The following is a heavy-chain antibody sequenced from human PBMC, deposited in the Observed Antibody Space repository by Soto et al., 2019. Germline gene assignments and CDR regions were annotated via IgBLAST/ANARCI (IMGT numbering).Heavy chain of an antibody. CDR2: IDHSGST. Sequence: PSETLSLTCAVSDGSISSTNWWNWVRQPPGKGLEWIGEIDHSGSTNYNPSLKSRVTMSVDTSKNQFSLKLSSVTAADTAVYYCARRKTYYYDSSGYYYPFDYWGQGTLVTVSS. CDR1: DGSISSTNW. D-gene: IGHD3-22*01. CDR3: ARRKTYYYDSSGYYYPFDY. J-gene: IGHJ4*02. V-gene: IGHV4-4*02.